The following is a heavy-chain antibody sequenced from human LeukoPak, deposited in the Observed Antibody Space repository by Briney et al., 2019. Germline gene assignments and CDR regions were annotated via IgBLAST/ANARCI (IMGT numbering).Heavy chain of an antibody. CDR1: GYTFTSYA. V-gene: IGHV1-3*01. CDR3: ARTPSSGPHDY. Sequence: GASVKVSCKASGYTFTSYAMHWVRQAPGQRLEWMGWINAGNGNTKNSQKFQGRVTITRDTSASTAYMELSSLRSEDTAVYYCARTPSSGPHDYWGQGTLVTVSS. J-gene: IGHJ4*02. CDR2: INAGNGNT. D-gene: IGHD6-19*01.